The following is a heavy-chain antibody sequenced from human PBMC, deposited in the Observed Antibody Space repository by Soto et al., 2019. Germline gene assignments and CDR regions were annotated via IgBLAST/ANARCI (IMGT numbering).Heavy chain of an antibody. V-gene: IGHV4-30-4*01. CDR1: GGSISSGDYY. J-gene: IGHJ4*02. CDR2: IYYSGST. D-gene: IGHD3-3*01. CDR3: ARESHYNIWSGYPFDY. Sequence: LSLTCTVSGGSISSGDYYWSWIRQPPGKGLEWIGYIYYSGSTYYNPSLKSRVTISVDTSKNQFSLKLSSVTAADTAVYYCARESHYNIWSGYPFDYWGQGTLVTVSS.